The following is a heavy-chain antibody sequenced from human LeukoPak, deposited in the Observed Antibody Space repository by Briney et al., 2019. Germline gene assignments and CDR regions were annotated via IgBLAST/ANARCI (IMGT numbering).Heavy chain of an antibody. Sequence: GGSLRLSCAASGFTLICCGMHWVRQAPGKGLEWVAFIRHDGSTKYYTDSVKGRSTIFRDNSRDTLYLQMNSLRAEDTAVYYCAKDGDDSIDYWGQGTLVTVSS. V-gene: IGHV3-30*02. J-gene: IGHJ4*02. CDR3: AKDGDDSIDY. CDR1: GFTLICCG. D-gene: IGHD3-22*01. CDR2: IRHDGSTK.